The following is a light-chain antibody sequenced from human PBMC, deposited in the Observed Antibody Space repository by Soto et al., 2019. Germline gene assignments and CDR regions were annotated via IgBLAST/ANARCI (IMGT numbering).Light chain of an antibody. Sequence: QSVLTQPPSASGTPGQRVTISCSGSSSNIGSNTVNWYQHLPGTAPKLLIYNHDQRPSGVPDRFSGSKSGTSDTLAISGLQSEDESDYYCAAWDDSLNGYVFGTGTKLTVL. V-gene: IGLV1-44*01. CDR1: SSNIGSNT. CDR3: AAWDDSLNGYV. CDR2: NHD. J-gene: IGLJ1*01.